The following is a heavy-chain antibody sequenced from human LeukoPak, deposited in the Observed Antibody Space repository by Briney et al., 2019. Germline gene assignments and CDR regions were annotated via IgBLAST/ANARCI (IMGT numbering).Heavy chain of an antibody. D-gene: IGHD3-10*01. CDR2: ISAYNGNT. CDR1: GYTFTSYG. J-gene: IGHJ3*02. Sequence: ASVKVSCKASGYTFTSYGISGVRQPPGQGLEWMGWISAYNGNTNYAQKLQGRVTMTTDTSTSTAYMELRSLRSDDTAVYYCARGGPSYGSGSDAFDIWGQGTMVTVSS. V-gene: IGHV1-18*01. CDR3: ARGGPSYGSGSDAFDI.